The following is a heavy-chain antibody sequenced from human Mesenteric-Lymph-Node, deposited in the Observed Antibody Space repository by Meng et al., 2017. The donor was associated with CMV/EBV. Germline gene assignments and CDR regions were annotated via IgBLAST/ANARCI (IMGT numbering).Heavy chain of an antibody. CDR1: GFTFSSYP. CDR2: IQRGSTSP. D-gene: IGHD3-22*01. V-gene: IGHV3-23*03. CDR3: AKPKYDYDSFFFDS. Sequence: GGSLRLSCVASGFTFSSYPMNWVRQAPGKGLEWVSVIQRGSTSPDYADSVKGRFIISRDDSRNILYLQMNGLRAEDTAAYYCAKPKYDYDSFFFDSWGRGTLVTVSS. J-gene: IGHJ4*02.